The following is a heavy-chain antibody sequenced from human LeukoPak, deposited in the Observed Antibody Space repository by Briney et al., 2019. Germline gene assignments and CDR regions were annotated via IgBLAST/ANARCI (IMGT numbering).Heavy chain of an antibody. CDR1: GFTSDDYA. CDR3: AELGITMIGGV. J-gene: IGHJ6*03. D-gene: IGHD3-10*02. V-gene: IGHV3-9*02. CDR2: ISWNSGSI. Sequence: PGRSLRLSCAASGFTSDDYATHWVRQGPGKGLEWVSGISWNSGSIGYAHSVKGRFTISRDNAKNSLYLQMNSLRAEDTAVYYCAELGITMIGGVWGKGSTVT.